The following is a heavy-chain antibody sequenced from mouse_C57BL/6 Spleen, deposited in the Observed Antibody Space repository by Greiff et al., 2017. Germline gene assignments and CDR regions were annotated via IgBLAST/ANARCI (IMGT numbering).Heavy chain of an antibody. Sequence: QVQLQQPGAELVRPGSSVKLSCKASGYTFTSYWMHWVKQRPIQGLEWIGNIDPSDSETHYNQKFKDKATLTVDKSSSTAYMQLISLTSEDSAVYYCARDYDHAMDYWGQGTSVTVSS. J-gene: IGHJ4*01. CDR1: GYTFTSYW. D-gene: IGHD2-4*01. CDR3: ARDYDHAMDY. CDR2: IDPSDSET. V-gene: IGHV1-52*01.